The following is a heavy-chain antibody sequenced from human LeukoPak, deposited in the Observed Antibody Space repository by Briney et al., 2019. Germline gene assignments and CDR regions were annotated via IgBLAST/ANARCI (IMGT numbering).Heavy chain of an antibody. CDR2: ISYDGSNK. CDR1: GFTFSSYA. V-gene: IGHV3-30*04. Sequence: GRSLRLSCAASGFTFSSYAMHWVRQAPGKGLEWVAVISYDGSNKYYADSVKGRFTISRDNSKNTLYLQMNSLRAEDTAVYYCARETPSRSGDYWGQGTLVIVSS. CDR3: ARETPSRSGDY. D-gene: IGHD2-15*01. J-gene: IGHJ4*02.